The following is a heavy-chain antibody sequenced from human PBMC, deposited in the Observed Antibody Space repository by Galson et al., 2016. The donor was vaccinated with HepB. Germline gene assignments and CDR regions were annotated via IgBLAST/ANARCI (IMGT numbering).Heavy chain of an antibody. V-gene: IGHV1-3*01. CDR1: GYTFTSYA. CDR3: ARWLFGAALGS. Sequence: SVKVSCKASGYTFTSYAMHWVRQAPGQRLEWMGWIIAGNGNTKYSQQFQGRVTITRDTSATTVYMEISSLTSEDTAVYYCARWLFGAALGSWGPGTLVTVSS. J-gene: IGHJ5*02. CDR2: IIAGNGNT. D-gene: IGHD3-10*02.